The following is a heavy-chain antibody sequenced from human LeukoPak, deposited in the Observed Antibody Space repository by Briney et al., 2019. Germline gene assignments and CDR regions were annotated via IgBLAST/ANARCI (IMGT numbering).Heavy chain of an antibody. CDR1: GXTFSTYT. D-gene: IGHD3-22*01. Sequence: PGGSLRLSCGASGXTFSTYTMNWVRQAPGKGLEWVSSISSSSSYIYYADSVKGRFTIFRDNAKNSLYLQMNSLRAEDTAVYYCASSRPDSSGYTNWFDPWGQGTLVTVSS. CDR3: ASSRPDSSGYTNWFDP. V-gene: IGHV3-21*01. J-gene: IGHJ5*02. CDR2: ISSSSSYI.